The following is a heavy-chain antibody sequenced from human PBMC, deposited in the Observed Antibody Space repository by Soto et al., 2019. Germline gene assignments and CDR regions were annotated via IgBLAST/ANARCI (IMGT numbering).Heavy chain of an antibody. CDR1: GYTFTSYD. V-gene: IGHV1-8*01. D-gene: IGHD6-13*01. Sequence: ASVKVSCKASGYTFTSYDINWVRQATGQGLEWMGWMNPNSGNTGYAQKFQGRVTMTRNTSISTAYMGLSSLRSEDTAVYYCARAFSSWAGYYYYMDVWGKGTTVTVSS. CDR3: ARAFSSWAGYYYYMDV. CDR2: MNPNSGNT. J-gene: IGHJ6*03.